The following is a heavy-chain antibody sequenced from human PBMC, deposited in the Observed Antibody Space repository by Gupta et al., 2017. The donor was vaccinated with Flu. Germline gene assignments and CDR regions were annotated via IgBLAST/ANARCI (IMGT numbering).Heavy chain of an antibody. CDR3: ARHWGAYDILTGYPTAYYFDY. J-gene: IGHJ4*02. Sequence: WIHHAPGKGLESIWIMYYVGYAHYNPSLTGRVTMSGDTSRNQFSLKLRSVAAADTAVYYCARHWGAYDILTGYPTAYYFDYWGQGTLVTVSS. CDR2: MYYVGYA. V-gene: IGHV4-39*01. D-gene: IGHD3-9*01.